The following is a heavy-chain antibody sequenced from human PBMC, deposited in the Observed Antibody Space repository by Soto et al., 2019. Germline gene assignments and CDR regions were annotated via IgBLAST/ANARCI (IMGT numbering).Heavy chain of an antibody. D-gene: IGHD3-10*01. CDR2: IIPILGIA. J-gene: IGHJ6*03. CDR1: GGTFSSYT. V-gene: IGHV1-69*02. CDR3: ARLPGYYGSGSLSGLDNKDV. Sequence: SVKVSCKASGGTFSSYTISWVRQAPGQGLEWMGRIIPILGIANYAQKFQGRVTITADKSTSTAYMELSSLRSEDTAVYYCARLPGYYGSGSLSGLDNKDVWAKGTTDTVSS.